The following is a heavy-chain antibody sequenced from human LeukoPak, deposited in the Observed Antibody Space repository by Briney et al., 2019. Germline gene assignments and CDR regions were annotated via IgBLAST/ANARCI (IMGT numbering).Heavy chain of an antibody. CDR1: GGSISSGGYS. V-gene: IGHV4-30-4*07. D-gene: IGHD4-17*01. Sequence: PSETLSLTCAVSGGSISSGGYSWSWIRQPPGKGLEWIGYIYYSGSTYYNPSLKSRVTISVDTSKNQFSLKLSSVTAADTAVYYCARDRNGDYDHYYYMDVWGKGTTVTVSS. CDR3: ARDRNGDYDHYYYMDV. J-gene: IGHJ6*03. CDR2: IYYSGST.